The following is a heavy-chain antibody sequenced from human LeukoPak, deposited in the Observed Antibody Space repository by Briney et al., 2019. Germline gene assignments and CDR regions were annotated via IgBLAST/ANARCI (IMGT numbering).Heavy chain of an antibody. J-gene: IGHJ4*02. CDR2: IPYGGGNK. CDR1: GFTFSTYV. Sequence: PGGSLRLSCAASGFTFSTYVMHWVRQAPGRGLEWVALIPYGGGNKYYADSVKGRFSISRDDSKNTLYLQMNSLRDEDTAVYYCAKAHTSGMYYFDYWGQGSLVIVSS. D-gene: IGHD6-19*01. CDR3: AKAHTSGMYYFDY. V-gene: IGHV3-30*18.